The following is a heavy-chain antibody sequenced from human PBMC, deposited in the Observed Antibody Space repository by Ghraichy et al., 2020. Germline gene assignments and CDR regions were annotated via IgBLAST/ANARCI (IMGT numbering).Heavy chain of an antibody. CDR3: AKEMVYDSSGYSGDWFDP. CDR1: GFTFSSYA. D-gene: IGHD3-22*01. Sequence: GESLNISCAASGFTFSSYAMSWVRQAPGKGLEWVSAISGSGGSTYYADSVKGRFTISRDNSKNTLYLQMNSLRAEDTAVYYCAKEMVYDSSGYSGDWFDPWGQGTLVTVSS. CDR2: ISGSGGST. V-gene: IGHV3-23*01. J-gene: IGHJ5*02.